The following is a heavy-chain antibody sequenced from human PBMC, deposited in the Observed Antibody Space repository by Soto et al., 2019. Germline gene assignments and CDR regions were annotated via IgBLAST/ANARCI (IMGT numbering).Heavy chain of an antibody. J-gene: IGHJ6*02. CDR2: IYYSGST. CDR1: GGSISRSSYY. Sequence: SETLSLTCTVSGGSISRSSYYWGWIRQPPGEGLEWIGSIYYSGSTYYNPSLKSRVTISVDTSKNQFSLKLSSVTAADTAVFFFSRFPDSSGYYPRWYYYGMDVWGQGTTVTVSS. V-gene: IGHV4-39*01. CDR3: SRFPDSSGYYPRWYYYGMDV. D-gene: IGHD3-22*01.